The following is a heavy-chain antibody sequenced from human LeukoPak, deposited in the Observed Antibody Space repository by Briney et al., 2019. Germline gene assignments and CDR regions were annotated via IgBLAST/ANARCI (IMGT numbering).Heavy chain of an antibody. D-gene: IGHD3-22*01. CDR3: ARSEKYYYDRLDY. J-gene: IGHJ4*02. Sequence: SETLSLTCAVYGGSFSGYYWSWIRQPPGKGLEWIGEINHSGSTNYNPSLKSRVTISVDTSKNQFSLKLSSVTAADTAVYYCARSEKYYYDRLDYWGQGTLVTVSS. CDR2: INHSGST. V-gene: IGHV4-34*01. CDR1: GGSFSGYY.